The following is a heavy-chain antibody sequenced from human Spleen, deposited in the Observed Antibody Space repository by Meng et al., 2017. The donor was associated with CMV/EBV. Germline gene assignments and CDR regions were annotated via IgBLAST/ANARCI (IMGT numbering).Heavy chain of an antibody. Sequence: GESLKISCAASGFTFSSYAMGWVRQAPGKGLEWVSVIYSGGSTYYADSVKGRFTISRDNSKNTLYLQMNSLRAEDTAVYYCARGLDPSRGYYFDYWGQGTLVTVSS. CDR2: IYSGGST. D-gene: IGHD3-10*01. CDR3: ARGLDPSRGYYFDY. V-gene: IGHV3-53*01. J-gene: IGHJ4*02. CDR1: GFTFSSYA.